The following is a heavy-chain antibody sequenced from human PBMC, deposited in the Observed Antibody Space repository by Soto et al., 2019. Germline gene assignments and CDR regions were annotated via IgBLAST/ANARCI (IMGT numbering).Heavy chain of an antibody. J-gene: IGHJ5*02. V-gene: IGHV4-4*07. CDR2: IYTSGNT. D-gene: IGHD4-17*01. Sequence: QVQLQESGPGLVKPSETLSLTCTVSGGSISNYYWSWIRQPAGKGLEWIGRIYTSGNTNYNPSLKSRVTMSVDMSKTKFALKLSSVAAADTAVYYCARDHNGDNGSAFYPWGRGTLVTVSS. CDR3: ARDHNGDNGSAFYP. CDR1: GGSISNYY.